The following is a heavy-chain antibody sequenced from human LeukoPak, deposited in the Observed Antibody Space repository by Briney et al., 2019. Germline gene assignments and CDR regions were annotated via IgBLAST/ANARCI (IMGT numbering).Heavy chain of an antibody. V-gene: IGHV4-39*01. CDR2: IYYSGST. CDR3: ARTFGYSYGYLDY. J-gene: IGHJ4*02. D-gene: IGHD5-18*01. Sequence: PSETLSLTCTVSGGSISSSSYYWGWIRQPPGRGLEWIGSIYYSGSTYYNSSLKSRFTVSVDTSKNQFSLKLSSVTAADTAVYYCARTFGYSYGYLDYWGQGTLVTVSS. CDR1: GGSISSSSYY.